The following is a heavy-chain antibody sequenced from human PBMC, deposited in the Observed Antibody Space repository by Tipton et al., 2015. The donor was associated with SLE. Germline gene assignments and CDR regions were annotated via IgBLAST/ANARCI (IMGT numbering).Heavy chain of an antibody. D-gene: IGHD6-6*01. CDR1: SFSSHAV. Sequence: SFSSHAVNWARQPPGKGLEWIGVLYYSGSTYYNPSLKSRVTISVDTSKNQFSLKLSSVTAADTAVYYCARGAARRRYFDYWGQGTLVTVSS. CDR3: ARGAARRRYFDY. CDR2: LYYSGST. J-gene: IGHJ4*02. V-gene: IGHV4-39*07.